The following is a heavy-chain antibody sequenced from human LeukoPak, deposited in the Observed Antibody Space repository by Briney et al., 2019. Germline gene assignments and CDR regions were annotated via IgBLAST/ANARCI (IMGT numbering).Heavy chain of an antibody. CDR2: ISGSGGST. D-gene: IGHD3-10*01. CDR1: GFTFSSYA. Sequence: QPGGSLRLSCAASGFTFSSYAMSWVRQAPGKGLEWVSAISGSGGSTYYADSVKGRFTISRDNSKNTLYLQMNSLRAEDTAVYYCAKRYDSGSYGDFDYYYGMDVWGQGTTVTVSS. V-gene: IGHV3-23*01. J-gene: IGHJ6*02. CDR3: AKRYDSGSYGDFDYYYGMDV.